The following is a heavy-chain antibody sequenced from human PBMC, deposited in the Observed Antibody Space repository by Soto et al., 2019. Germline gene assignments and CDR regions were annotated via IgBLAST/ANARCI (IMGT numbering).Heavy chain of an antibody. V-gene: IGHV4-59*08. Sequence: PSETLSLTCTVSGGSISSYYWSWIRQPPGKGLEWIGYIYYSGSTNYNPSRKSRVTISVDTSKNQFSLKLSSVAAADTAVYYCARRRNISDRFDYWGQGTLVTVSS. D-gene: IGHD3-9*01. CDR2: IYYSGST. CDR1: GGSISSYY. J-gene: IGHJ4*02. CDR3: ARRRNISDRFDY.